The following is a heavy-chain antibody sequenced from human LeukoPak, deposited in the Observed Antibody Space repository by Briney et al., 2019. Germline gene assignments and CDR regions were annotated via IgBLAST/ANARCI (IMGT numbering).Heavy chain of an antibody. Sequence: ASVKVSCKASGYTFSSYAMHWVRQAAGQRLEWMGWINAGNGNTKYSQKFQGRVTITRDTSASTAYMELSSLRSEDTAVYYCASDLYCSGGSCPDYWGQGTLVTVSS. D-gene: IGHD2-15*01. CDR3: ASDLYCSGGSCPDY. CDR1: GYTFSSYA. V-gene: IGHV1-3*01. CDR2: INAGNGNT. J-gene: IGHJ4*02.